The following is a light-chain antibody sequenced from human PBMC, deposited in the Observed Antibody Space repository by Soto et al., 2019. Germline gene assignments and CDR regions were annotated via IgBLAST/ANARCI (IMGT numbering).Light chain of an antibody. Sequence: EIVLTQSPVTLSLSPGERATLSCRASQSVNNYLAWYQQKPGQAPRLLIYDASTRATSIPARFSGSWSGTDFTITISSLDPEDFAVYYCQQRINWPLTFGGGTKVDIK. J-gene: IGKJ4*01. CDR3: QQRINWPLT. V-gene: IGKV3-11*01. CDR1: QSVNNY. CDR2: DAS.